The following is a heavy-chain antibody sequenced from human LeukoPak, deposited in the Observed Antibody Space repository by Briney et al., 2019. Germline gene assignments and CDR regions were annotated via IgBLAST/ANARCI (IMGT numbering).Heavy chain of an antibody. V-gene: IGHV5-51*01. CDR3: ARHVGYEYSNYDY. D-gene: IGHD4-11*01. J-gene: IGHJ4*02. Sequence: GGSLKISFKGSGYRFTSYWIGWVRPRPGKGVGWMGIIYPGDSDTRYSPSLQGQVTISADKSISTAYLQWSSLKASDTAMYYCARHVGYEYSNYDYWGQGTLVTVSS. CDR2: IYPGDSDT. CDR1: GYRFTSYW.